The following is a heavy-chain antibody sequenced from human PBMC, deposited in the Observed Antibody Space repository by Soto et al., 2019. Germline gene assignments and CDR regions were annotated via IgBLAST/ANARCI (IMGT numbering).Heavy chain of an antibody. CDR2: IYYSGIT. V-gene: IGHV4-39*01. CDR1: GGSISSSSYY. Sequence: PEETLPLTCIVSGGSISSSSYYWGWIRQPPGKGLEWIGSIYYSGITYYDPSLKSRVTISVDTSKNQVSLELSSVTAADTAVYYCETGTTNRRDYWGQGTLVTVSS. J-gene: IGHJ4*02. CDR3: ETGTTNRRDY. D-gene: IGHD1-7*01.